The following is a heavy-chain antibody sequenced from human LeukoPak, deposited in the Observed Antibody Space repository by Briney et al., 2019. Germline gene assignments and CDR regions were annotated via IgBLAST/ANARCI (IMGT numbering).Heavy chain of an antibody. J-gene: IGHJ4*02. D-gene: IGHD3-22*01. CDR3: ARVRTRVTMIVVVIDY. CDR2: ISAYNGNT. CDR1: GYTFTSYG. Sequence: GASVKVSCKASGYTFTSYGISWVRQAPGQGLEWMGWISAYNGNTNYAQKLQGRVTMTTGTSTSTAYMELRSLRSDDTAVYYCARVRTRVTMIVVVIDYWGQGTLVTVSS. V-gene: IGHV1-18*01.